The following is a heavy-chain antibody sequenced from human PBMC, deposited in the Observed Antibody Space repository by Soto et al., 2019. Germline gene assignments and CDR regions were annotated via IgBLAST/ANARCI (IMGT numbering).Heavy chain of an antibody. J-gene: IGHJ4*02. V-gene: IGHV1-69*02. CDR2: IIPILGIA. D-gene: IGHD3-22*01. Sequence: QVQLVQSGAEVKKPGSSVKVSCKASGGTFSSYTISWVRQAPGHGLECMGRIIPILGIANYAQKYQGRGTITADKSTSTAYMELSSLRSEDTAVYYCARGPHYYDSSGYPYWGQGTLVTVSS. CDR1: GGTFSSYT. CDR3: ARGPHYYDSSGYPY.